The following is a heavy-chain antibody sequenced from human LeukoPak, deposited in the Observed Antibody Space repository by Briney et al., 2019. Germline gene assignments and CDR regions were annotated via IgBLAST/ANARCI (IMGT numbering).Heavy chain of an antibody. CDR2: IYHSGST. Sequence: SQTLSLTCTVSGGSISSGGYYWSWIRQHPGKGLEWIGYIYHSGSTYYNPSLKSRLTISVDTSENHFSLNLGSVTAADTAVYYCARGGRGSGSDYWYLDLWGRGTLVTVSS. CDR1: GGSISSGGYY. D-gene: IGHD3-10*01. V-gene: IGHV4-31*03. CDR3: ARGGRGSGSDYWYLDL. J-gene: IGHJ2*01.